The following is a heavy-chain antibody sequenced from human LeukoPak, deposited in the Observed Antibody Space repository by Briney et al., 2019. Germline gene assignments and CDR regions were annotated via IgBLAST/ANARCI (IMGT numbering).Heavy chain of an antibody. Sequence: SETLSLTCTVSGGSISGSYWSWIRQPPGKGLEWIAYMYNSGSTNYNPSLKSRVTISIDTSKNQFSLKLSSLTAADTAIYYCARGRGRFDPWGQGTLVTVSS. D-gene: IGHD3-10*01. CDR1: GGSISGSY. V-gene: IGHV4-59*01. J-gene: IGHJ5*02. CDR2: MYNSGST. CDR3: ARGRGRFDP.